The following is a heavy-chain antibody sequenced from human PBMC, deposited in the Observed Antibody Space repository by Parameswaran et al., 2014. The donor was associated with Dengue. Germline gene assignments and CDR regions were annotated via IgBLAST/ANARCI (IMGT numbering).Heavy chain of an antibody. J-gene: IGHJ6*02. CDR2: ISAYNGNT. V-gene: IGHV1-18*03. Sequence: WVRQAPGQGLEWMGWISAYNGNTNYAQKLQGRVTMTTDTSTSTAYMELRSLRSDDMAVYYCARDHPGSGWAPMGMDVWGQGTTVTVSS. D-gene: IGHD6-19*01. CDR3: ARDHPGSGWAPMGMDV.